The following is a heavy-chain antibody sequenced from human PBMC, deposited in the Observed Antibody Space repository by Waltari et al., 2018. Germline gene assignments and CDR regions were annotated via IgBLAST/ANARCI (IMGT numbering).Heavy chain of an antibody. D-gene: IGHD2-2*01. Sequence: QVQLVQSGAEVKKPGASVKVSCKVSGYTLTELSMHWVRQAPGKGLEWMGGVDPEDGETIYAQKFQGRVTMTEDTSTDTAYMELSSLRSEDTAVYYCATRYCSSTSCSGYFDYWGQGTLVTVSS. J-gene: IGHJ4*02. V-gene: IGHV1-24*01. CDR3: ATRYCSSTSCSGYFDY. CDR2: VDPEDGET. CDR1: GYTLTELS.